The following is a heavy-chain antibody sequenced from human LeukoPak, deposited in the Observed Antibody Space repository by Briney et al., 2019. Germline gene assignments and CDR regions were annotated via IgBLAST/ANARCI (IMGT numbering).Heavy chain of an antibody. V-gene: IGHV3-48*03. CDR1: GFTFSFFE. Sequence: GGSLRLSCAASGFTFSFFEMNWVRQAPGKGLEWVSHISSSGSMELYADSVKGRFTISRDNAKNSLYLQMTSLRAEDTAVYYCARSYLHSSFDYWGQGTLVTVSS. CDR3: ARSYLHSSFDY. D-gene: IGHD6-13*01. CDR2: ISSSGSME. J-gene: IGHJ4*02.